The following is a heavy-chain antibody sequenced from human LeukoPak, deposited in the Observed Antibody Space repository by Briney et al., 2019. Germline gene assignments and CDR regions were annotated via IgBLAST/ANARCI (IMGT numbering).Heavy chain of an antibody. Sequence: GGSVRLSCAASGFTFSSYWMHWVRQAPGKGLVWVSRINSDGGSTSYADSVKGRFTISRDNAKNTLYLQMNSLRAEDTAVYYCASGYSSDYGGNTYWGQGTLVTVSS. CDR1: GFTFSSYW. CDR3: ASGYSSDYGGNTY. D-gene: IGHD4-23*01. V-gene: IGHV3-74*01. J-gene: IGHJ4*02. CDR2: INSDGGST.